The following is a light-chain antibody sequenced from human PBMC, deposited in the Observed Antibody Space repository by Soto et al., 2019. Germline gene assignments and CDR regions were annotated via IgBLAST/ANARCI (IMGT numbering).Light chain of an antibody. V-gene: IGLV1-40*01. CDR1: SSNIGAGYD. CDR2: GNS. Sequence: QSVLTQPPSVSGAPGQRVTISCTGSSSNIGAGYDVHWYQQLPGTAPKLLICGNSNRPSGVPDRFSGSKSGTSASLAITGLQAEDEADYYCQSYDSSLSGWVFGTGTRSPS. CDR3: QSYDSSLSGWV. J-gene: IGLJ1*01.